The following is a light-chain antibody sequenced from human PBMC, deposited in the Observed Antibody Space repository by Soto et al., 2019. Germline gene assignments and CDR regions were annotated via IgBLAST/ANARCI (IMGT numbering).Light chain of an antibody. V-gene: IGKV3-15*01. CDR3: QQYNTWSSIT. CDR2: GTS. CDR1: QSISSN. Sequence: EIVMTQSPATLSVSPGERVTLSCRASQSISSNVAWYQQKPGQAPSLLMYGTSTRATGIPARFSGSGSGTEFTLTISSLQSEDFAVYYCQQYNTWSSITFGQGTRLEIK. J-gene: IGKJ5*01.